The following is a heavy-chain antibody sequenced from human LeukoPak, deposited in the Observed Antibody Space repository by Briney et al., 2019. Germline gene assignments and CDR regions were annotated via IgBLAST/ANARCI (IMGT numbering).Heavy chain of an antibody. CDR1: GGSFSGYY. Sequence: SETPSLTCAVYGGSFSGYYWSWIRQPPGKGLEWIGEINHRGRTNYNPSLKSRVTISVDTSKNQFSLKLSSVTAADTAVYYCARASGATDWFDPWGQGTLVTVSS. CDR2: INHRGRT. J-gene: IGHJ5*02. V-gene: IGHV4-34*01. CDR3: ARASGATDWFDP.